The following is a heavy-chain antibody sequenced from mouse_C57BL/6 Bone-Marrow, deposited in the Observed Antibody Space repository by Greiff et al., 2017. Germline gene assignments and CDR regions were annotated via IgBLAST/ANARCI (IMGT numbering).Heavy chain of an antibody. Sequence: EVKLVESGGGLVQPGGSMKLSCVASGFTFSNYWMNWVRQSPEKGLEWVAQIRLKSDNYATHYAESVKGRFTISRDDSKSSVYLQMNNLRAEDTGIYYCAGYYYGGSYTGFDYWGQGTLVTVSA. CDR1: GFTFSNYW. J-gene: IGHJ3*01. D-gene: IGHD1-1*01. CDR3: AGYYYGGSYTGFDY. CDR2: IRLKSDNYAT. V-gene: IGHV6-3*01.